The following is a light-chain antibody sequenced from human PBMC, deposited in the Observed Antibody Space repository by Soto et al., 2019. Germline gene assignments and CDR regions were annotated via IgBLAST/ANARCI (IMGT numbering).Light chain of an antibody. CDR2: GAS. CDR3: QQYGTSPLT. Sequence: EVVLTQSPGTLSLSPGERATLSCTASQTISRNYLAWYQQKPGQAPRILISGASSRATGIPDRFSGSGSGTDFTLTISRLEAEDFAMYYCQQYGTSPLTFGQGTEVEI. J-gene: IGKJ1*01. V-gene: IGKV3-20*01. CDR1: QTISRNY.